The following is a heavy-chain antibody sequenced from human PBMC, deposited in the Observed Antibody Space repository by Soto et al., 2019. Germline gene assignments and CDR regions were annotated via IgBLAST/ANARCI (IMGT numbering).Heavy chain of an antibody. J-gene: IGHJ4*02. Sequence: QVQLQESGPGLVKPSQTLSLTCTVSGGSISSGGYYWSWIRQHPGKGLEWIGYIYYSGSTSYNPSLKSRVTISVDTSKNQFSLKLSSATAADTAVYYCARDQNGGYGLDHWGQGTLVTVSS. V-gene: IGHV4-31*03. CDR1: GGSISSGGYY. CDR2: IYYSGST. CDR3: ARDQNGGYGLDH. D-gene: IGHD5-12*01.